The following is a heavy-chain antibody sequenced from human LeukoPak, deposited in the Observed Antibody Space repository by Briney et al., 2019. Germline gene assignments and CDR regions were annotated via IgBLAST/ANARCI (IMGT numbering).Heavy chain of an antibody. J-gene: IGHJ4*02. Sequence: GGSLRLSCAASGFTFSSYRMSWVRQAPGKGLEWVSSISTSSSSKYYADSVKGRFTVSRDNAKNSLDLQMNSLRAEDTAVYYCARWDDLFLIDFWGQGTLVTVSS. CDR2: ISTSSSSK. V-gene: IGHV3-21*01. CDR3: ARWDDLFLIDF. D-gene: IGHD3-9*01. CDR1: GFTFSSYR.